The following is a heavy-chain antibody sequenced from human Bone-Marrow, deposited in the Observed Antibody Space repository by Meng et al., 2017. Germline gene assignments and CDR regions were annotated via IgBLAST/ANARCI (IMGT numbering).Heavy chain of an antibody. D-gene: IGHD1-7*01. CDR1: GGSISGYY. CDR2: SHYTGRT. V-gene: IGHV4-59*08. CDR3: ARHPVFGTTVIQH. Sequence: QVQLQESGPGLVKPSETLPRTCTVSGGSISGYYWSWIRQPPGKGLEWIGYSHYTGRTSYNPSLKTRVTISVDTSKNQFSLKLSSVVAADTAVYYCARHPVFGTTVIQHWGQGTLVTVSS. J-gene: IGHJ4*02.